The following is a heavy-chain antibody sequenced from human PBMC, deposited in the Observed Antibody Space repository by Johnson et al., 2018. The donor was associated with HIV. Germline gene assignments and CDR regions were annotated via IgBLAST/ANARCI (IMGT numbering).Heavy chain of an antibody. V-gene: IGHV3-30*02. CDR3: AKDRGSSSGWDAFDI. Sequence: QVQLVESGGGVVQPGRSLRLSCAASGFTFSSYGMHWVRQAPGKGLEWVAFIRYDGSNKYYADSVKGRFTISSDNSKNTLYLQMNSLRAEDTAVYYCAKDRGSSSGWDAFDIWGQGTMVTVSS. D-gene: IGHD6-6*01. J-gene: IGHJ3*02. CDR2: IRYDGSNK. CDR1: GFTFSSYG.